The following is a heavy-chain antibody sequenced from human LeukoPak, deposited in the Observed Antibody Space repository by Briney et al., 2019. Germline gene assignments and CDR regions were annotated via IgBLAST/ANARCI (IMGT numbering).Heavy chain of an antibody. Sequence: SETPSLTCTVSGGSISSYYWSWIRQPAGKGLEWIGRIYTSGSTNYNPSLKSRVTMSVDTSKNQFSLKLSSVTAADTAVYYCARDPPHCTNGVCSYYYMDVWGKGTTVTVSS. D-gene: IGHD2-8*01. J-gene: IGHJ6*03. CDR1: GGSISSYY. CDR2: IYTSGST. CDR3: ARDPPHCTNGVCSYYYMDV. V-gene: IGHV4-4*07.